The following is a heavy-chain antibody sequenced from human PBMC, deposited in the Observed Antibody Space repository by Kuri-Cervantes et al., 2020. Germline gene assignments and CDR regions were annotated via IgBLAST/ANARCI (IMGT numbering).Heavy chain of an antibody. CDR2: INHIGNT. CDR3: ARRDPQHIAAAGTGGWFDP. CDR1: GGPFSNYY. Sequence: ASLKISCAVSGGPFSNYYWTLIRQSPEKGLEWSGEINHIGNTRSNPSLKSRVTLSEDTSKNQFSLKLSSVTAADTAVYYCARRDPQHIAAAGTGGWFDPWGQGTLVTVSS. D-gene: IGHD6-13*01. V-gene: IGHV4-34*01. J-gene: IGHJ5*02.